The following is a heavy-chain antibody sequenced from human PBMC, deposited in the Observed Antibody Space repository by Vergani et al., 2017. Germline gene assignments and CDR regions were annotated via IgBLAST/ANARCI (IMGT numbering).Heavy chain of an antibody. V-gene: IGHV3-23*01. J-gene: IGHJ4*02. Sequence: EVQLLESGGGLVQAGGSLRLSCAASGFTFSSYAMSWVRQAPGKGLEWVSAIMGSGGSTYYADSVKGRFTISRDNSKNTLYLQMNSLRAEDTAVYYCAKGADYCGNSGGDYWGQGTLVTVSS. CDR3: AKGADYCGNSGGDY. D-gene: IGHD4-23*01. CDR1: GFTFSSYA. CDR2: IMGSGGST.